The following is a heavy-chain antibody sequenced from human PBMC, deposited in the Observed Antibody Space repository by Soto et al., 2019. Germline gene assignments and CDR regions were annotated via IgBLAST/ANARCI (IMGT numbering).Heavy chain of an antibody. CDR1: GFTFSSYD. J-gene: IGHJ3*02. V-gene: IGHV3-13*05. CDR3: ARVVSIAARRWVWGAFDI. CDR2: IGTAGDP. D-gene: IGHD6-6*01. Sequence: GGSLRFSCAASGFTFSSYDMHWVRQATGKGLEWVSAIGTAGDPYYPGSVKGRFTISRENAKNSLYLQMNSLRAGDTAVYYCARVVSIAARRWVWGAFDIWGQGTMVTVSS.